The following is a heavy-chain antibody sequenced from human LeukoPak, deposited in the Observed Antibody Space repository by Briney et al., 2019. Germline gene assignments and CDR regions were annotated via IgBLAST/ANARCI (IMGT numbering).Heavy chain of an antibody. CDR1: GGSISDYY. V-gene: IGHV4-59*01. CDR3: ATWYENFDY. J-gene: IGHJ4*02. Sequence: SETLSLTCTVSGGSISDYYWTWIRQPPGKGLEWIGNIYYSGSTNYNPSLKSRVTISVDTSKNQFSLNPRSVTAADTAVYYCATWYENFDYWGQGTLVTVSS. CDR2: IYYSGST. D-gene: IGHD6-13*01.